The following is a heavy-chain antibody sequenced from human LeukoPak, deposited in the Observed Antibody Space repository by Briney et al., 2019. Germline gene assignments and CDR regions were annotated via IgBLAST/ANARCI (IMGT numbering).Heavy chain of an antibody. D-gene: IGHD6-6*01. V-gene: IGHV1-69*13. CDR1: GGTFSSYA. CDR3: ARELRLFGSSPIDY. Sequence: SVKVSCKASGGTFSSYAISWVRQAPGQGLEWVGGIIPIFGTANYAQKFQGRVTITADESTSTAYMELSSLRSEDTAVYYCARELRLFGSSPIDYWGQGTLVTVSS. CDR2: IIPIFGTA. J-gene: IGHJ4*02.